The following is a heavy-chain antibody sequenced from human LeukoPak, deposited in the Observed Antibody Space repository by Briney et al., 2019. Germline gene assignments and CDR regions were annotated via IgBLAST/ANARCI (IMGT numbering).Heavy chain of an antibody. V-gene: IGHV4-34*01. CDR3: ARLGNYGDYFPSDYYYYYMDV. J-gene: IGHJ6*03. CDR1: GGSFSGYY. D-gene: IGHD4-17*01. CDR2: INHSGST. Sequence: PSETLSLTCAVYGGSFSGYYWSWIRQPPGKGLEWIGEINHSGSTNYNPSLKSRVTISVDTSKNQFSLKLSSVTAADTAVYYCARLGNYGDYFPSDYYYYYMDVWGKGTTVTISS.